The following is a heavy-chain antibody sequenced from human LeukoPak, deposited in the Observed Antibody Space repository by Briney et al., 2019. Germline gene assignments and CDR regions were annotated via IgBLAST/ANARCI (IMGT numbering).Heavy chain of an antibody. D-gene: IGHD3-10*01. CDR3: ARDLKGVSLYYYGMDV. CDR1: GGSISSYY. CDR2: IYYSGST. V-gene: IGHV4-59*01. Sequence: SETLSLTCTVSGGSISSYYWSWIRQPPVKGLEWIGYIYYSGSTNYNPSLKSRVTISVDTSKNQFSLKLSSVTAADTAVYYCARDLKGVSLYYYGMDVWGQGTTVTVSS. J-gene: IGHJ6*02.